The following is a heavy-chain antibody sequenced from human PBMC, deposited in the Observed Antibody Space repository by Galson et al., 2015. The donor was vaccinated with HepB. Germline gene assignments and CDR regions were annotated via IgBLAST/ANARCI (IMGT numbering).Heavy chain of an antibody. J-gene: IGHJ6*03. V-gene: IGHV3-48*01. CDR2: ISSSSSTI. CDR1: GFTFSSYG. CDR3: ARGLTYYYDRDYYYMDV. D-gene: IGHD3-22*01. Sequence: SLRLSCAASGFTFSSYGMHWVRQALGKGLEWVSYISSSSSTIYYADSVKGRFTISRDNAKNSLYLQMNSLRAEDTAVYYCARGLTYYYDRDYYYMDVWGKGTTVTVSS.